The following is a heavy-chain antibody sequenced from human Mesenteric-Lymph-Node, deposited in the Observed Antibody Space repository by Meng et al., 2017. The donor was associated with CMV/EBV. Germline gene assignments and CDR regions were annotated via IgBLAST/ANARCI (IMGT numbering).Heavy chain of an antibody. Sequence: GESLKISCAASGFSFVGYWMSWVRQAPGKGLEWVANIKQDGGEKHYVDSVKGRFTISRDNANNSLYLQMNSLRAEDTAVYYCSRDGGNSWFPDGMDVWGQGTTVTVSS. CDR1: GFSFVGYW. CDR2: IKQDGGEK. J-gene: IGHJ6*02. CDR3: SRDGGNSWFPDGMDV. D-gene: IGHD6-13*01. V-gene: IGHV3-7*01.